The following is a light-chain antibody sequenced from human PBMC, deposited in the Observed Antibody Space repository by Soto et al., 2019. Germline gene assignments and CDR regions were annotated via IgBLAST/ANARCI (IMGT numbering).Light chain of an antibody. J-gene: IGKJ5*01. CDR2: GAS. CDR3: QQYNNWHPIT. V-gene: IGKV3-15*01. CDR1: QNLRSS. Sequence: LITQSPATLSVSPGERATLSCRASQNLRSSLAWYQQKPGQATRLLIYGASTRATGIPARFSGSGSGTEFTLTISSLQSEDFAAYYCQQYNNWHPITFGQGTRLEIK.